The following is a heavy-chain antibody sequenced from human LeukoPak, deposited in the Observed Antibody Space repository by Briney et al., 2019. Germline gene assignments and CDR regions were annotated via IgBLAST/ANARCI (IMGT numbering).Heavy chain of an antibody. CDR2: ISAYNGNT. Sequence: GASVKVSCKASGGTFSSYAISWVRQAPGQGLEWMGWISAYNGNTNYAQKLQGRVTMTTDTSTSTAYMELRSLRSDDTAVYYCARAVAGWPYFDYWGQGTLVTVSS. J-gene: IGHJ4*02. D-gene: IGHD6-19*01. V-gene: IGHV1-18*01. CDR3: ARAVAGWPYFDY. CDR1: GGTFSSYA.